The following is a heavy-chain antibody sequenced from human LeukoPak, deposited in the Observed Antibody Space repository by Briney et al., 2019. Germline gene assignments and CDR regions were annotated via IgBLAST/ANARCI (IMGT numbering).Heavy chain of an antibody. CDR3: ARKRGGNPFDY. D-gene: IGHD4-23*01. CDR2: INHSGST. J-gene: IGHJ4*02. CDR1: GGSFSGYY. Sequence: SETLSLTCALYGGSFSGYYWSWIRQPPGKGLEWIGEINHSGSTNYNPSLKSRVTISVDTSKNQFSLKLSSVTAADTAVYYCARKRGGNPFDYWGQGTLVTVSS. V-gene: IGHV4-34*01.